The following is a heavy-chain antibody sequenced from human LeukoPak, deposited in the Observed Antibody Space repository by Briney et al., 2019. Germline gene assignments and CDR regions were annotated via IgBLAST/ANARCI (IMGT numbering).Heavy chain of an antibody. CDR3: ARVGYYESRGYYEY. V-gene: IGHV1-2*06. Sequence: ASVNVSCKASGYTLTDYYMHWVRQASGQGLEWMGRINPNSGGTNYAQKFQGRVTMTRDTSISTVYMELSRLRSDDTAVYYCARVGYYESRGYYEYWGQGTLVTVSS. J-gene: IGHJ4*02. CDR2: INPNSGGT. CDR1: GYTLTDYY. D-gene: IGHD3-22*01.